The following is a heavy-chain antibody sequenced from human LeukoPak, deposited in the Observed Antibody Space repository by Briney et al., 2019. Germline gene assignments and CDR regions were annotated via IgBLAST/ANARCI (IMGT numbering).Heavy chain of an antibody. CDR1: GGSISSYY. V-gene: IGHV4-59*08. CDR2: IYYSGST. Sequence: KTSETLSLTCTVSGGSISSYYWSWIRQPPGKGLEWIGYIYYSGSTNYNPSLKSRVTISVDTSKNQFSLKLSSVTAADTAVYYCARLAEQWLVQVDPWGQGTLVTVSS. CDR3: ARLAEQWLVQVDP. J-gene: IGHJ5*02. D-gene: IGHD6-19*01.